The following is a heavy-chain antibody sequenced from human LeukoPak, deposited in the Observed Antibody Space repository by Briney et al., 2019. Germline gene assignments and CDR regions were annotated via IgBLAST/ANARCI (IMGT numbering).Heavy chain of an antibody. CDR2: IWSDSAEI. CDR1: GFTFSSYS. CDR3: ARDFFHSDISRPFDY. V-gene: IGHV3-21*01. D-gene: IGHD3-3*02. Sequence: PGGSLRLSCAASGFTFSSYSMNWVRQAPGKGLEWVSSIWSDSAEIHYADSVKGRFTISRDNAKDSLYLQMNSLRAEDSAVYYCARDFFHSDISRPFDYWGQGTLVTVSS. J-gene: IGHJ4*02.